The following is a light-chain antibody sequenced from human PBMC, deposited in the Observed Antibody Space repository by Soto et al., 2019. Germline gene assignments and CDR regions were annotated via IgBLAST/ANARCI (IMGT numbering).Light chain of an antibody. Sequence: IRLYQSPSTLSASVGERVTLTCRASQSISSWLAWYQQKPGKAPKLLIYDASSLESGVPSRFSGSGSGTEFTLTISSLQPDDFATYYCQQYNSYSWTFGQGTIVDIK. CDR2: DAS. V-gene: IGKV1-5*01. CDR1: QSISSW. CDR3: QQYNSYSWT. J-gene: IGKJ1*01.